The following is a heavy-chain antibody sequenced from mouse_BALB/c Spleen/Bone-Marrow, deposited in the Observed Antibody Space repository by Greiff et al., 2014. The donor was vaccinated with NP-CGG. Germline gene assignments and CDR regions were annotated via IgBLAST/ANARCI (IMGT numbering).Heavy chain of an antibody. D-gene: IGHD1-1*01. J-gene: IGHJ4*01. CDR2: ISPGNVNI. V-gene: IGHV1S56*01. Sequence: LVESGPELVKPGASVRISCKASGYTFTSFYLHWVRQRPGQGLEWIGRISPGNVNIKYNENFKGKATLTADKSSSTAYMHFRSLTSEDSAVYFCSRWGTTVVDAMDYWGQGISVTVSS. CDR1: GYTFTSFY. CDR3: SRWGTTVVDAMDY.